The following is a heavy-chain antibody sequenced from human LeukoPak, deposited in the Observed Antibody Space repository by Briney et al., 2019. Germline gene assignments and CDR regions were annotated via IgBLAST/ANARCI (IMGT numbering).Heavy chain of an antibody. CDR2: IRYDGSNK. CDR3: AKGGYYDSGGYSANVPFDY. J-gene: IGHJ4*02. CDR1: GFTFSSYG. V-gene: IGHV3-30*02. Sequence: GGSLRPSCAASGFTFSSYGMHWVRQAPGKGLEWVAFIRYDGSNKYYADSVKGRFTISRDNSKNTLYLQMNSLRAEDTAVYYCAKGGYYDSGGYSANVPFDYWGQRTLVTVSS. D-gene: IGHD3-22*01.